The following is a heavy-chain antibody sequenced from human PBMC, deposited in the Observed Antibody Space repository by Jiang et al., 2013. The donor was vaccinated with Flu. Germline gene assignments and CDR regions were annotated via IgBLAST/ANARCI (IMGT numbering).Heavy chain of an antibody. Sequence: KPTQTLTLTCTFSGFSLSTSGMCVSWIRQPPGKALEWLALIDWDDDKYYSTSLKTRLTISKDTSKNQVVLTMTNMDPVDTATYYCARSLVTNLNNYYFDYWGQGTLVTVSS. CDR1: GFSLSTSGMC. CDR2: IDWDDDK. D-gene: IGHD2-21*02. J-gene: IGHJ4*02. V-gene: IGHV2-70*01. CDR3: ARSLVTNLNNYYFDY.